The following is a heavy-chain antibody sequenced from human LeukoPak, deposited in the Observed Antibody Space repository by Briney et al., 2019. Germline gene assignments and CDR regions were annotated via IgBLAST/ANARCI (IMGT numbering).Heavy chain of an antibody. Sequence: GGSLRLSCAASGFTFSNYSMNWVRQAPGKGLEWVSSISSSSIYIFYADSVKGRFTISRDDAKNSLYLQMNSLRVEDTAVYYCARCTTGRTFGSLREIKRSREIDYWGQGTLVTVSS. D-gene: IGHD1-1*01. J-gene: IGHJ4*02. V-gene: IGHV3-21*01. CDR3: ARCTTGRTFGSLREIKRSREIDY. CDR2: ISSSSIYI. CDR1: GFTFSNYS.